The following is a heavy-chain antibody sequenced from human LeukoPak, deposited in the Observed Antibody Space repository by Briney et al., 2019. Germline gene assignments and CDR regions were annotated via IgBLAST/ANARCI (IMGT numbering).Heavy chain of an antibody. J-gene: IGHJ4*02. V-gene: IGHV3-48*01. Sequence: GGSLRLSCAASGFIFSSYSMNWVRQAPGKGLEWVSYISSSSSSIYYADAVKGRFTISRDSAKNSLYLQMNSLRAEDTAVYYCARVYRRYFDYWGQGTLVTVSS. CDR1: GFIFSSYS. D-gene: IGHD1-14*01. CDR2: ISSSSSSI. CDR3: ARVYRRYFDY.